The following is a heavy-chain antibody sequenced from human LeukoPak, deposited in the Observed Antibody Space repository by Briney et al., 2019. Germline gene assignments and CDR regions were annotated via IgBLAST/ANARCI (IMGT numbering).Heavy chain of an antibody. V-gene: IGHV3-20*04. Sequence: GGSLRLSCAASGFTFDDYGMSWVRQAPGKGLEWVSGINWNGGSTGYADSVKGRFTIPRDNAKNFLYLQMNSLRAEDTALYYCARDGYCSGGSCHGTDYWGQGTLVTVSS. D-gene: IGHD2-15*01. CDR3: ARDGYCSGGSCHGTDY. CDR1: GFTFDDYG. J-gene: IGHJ4*02. CDR2: INWNGGST.